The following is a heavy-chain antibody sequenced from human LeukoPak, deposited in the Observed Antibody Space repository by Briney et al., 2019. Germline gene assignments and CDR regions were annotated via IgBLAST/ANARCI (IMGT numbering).Heavy chain of an antibody. Sequence: GGSLRLSCTASGFTFSRYWMTWVRQGPGKGLEWVANIRQDGSDKYYVDSVKGRSTISRDNAKNSLFLQMNSLRAEDTAVYYCAKGGAAASTTLFDYWGQGTLVTVSS. CDR3: AKGGAAASTTLFDY. J-gene: IGHJ4*02. CDR2: IRQDGSDK. V-gene: IGHV3-7*05. CDR1: GFTFSRYW. D-gene: IGHD6-13*01.